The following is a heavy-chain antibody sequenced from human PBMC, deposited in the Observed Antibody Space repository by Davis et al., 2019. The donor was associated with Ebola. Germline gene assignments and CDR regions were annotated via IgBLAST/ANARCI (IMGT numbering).Heavy chain of an antibody. Sequence: MPSETLSLTCAVSGGSISSSNWWSWVRQPPGKGLEWIGEIYHSGSTNYNPSLKSRVTISVDKSKNQFSLKLSSVTAADTAVYYGARGWGDYGGNSDLGAYYYYYGMDVWGQGTTVTVSS. V-gene: IGHV4-4*02. CDR3: ARGWGDYGGNSDLGAYYYYYGMDV. J-gene: IGHJ6*02. CDR2: IYHSGST. D-gene: IGHD4-23*01. CDR1: GGSISSSNW.